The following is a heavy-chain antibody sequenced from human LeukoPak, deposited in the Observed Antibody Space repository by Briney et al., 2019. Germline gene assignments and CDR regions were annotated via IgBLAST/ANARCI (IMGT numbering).Heavy chain of an antibody. J-gene: IGHJ4*02. V-gene: IGHV3-21*01. D-gene: IGHD1-1*01. Sequence: GGSLRLSCAASGFTFSSYSMNWVRQAPGKGLESVSSISSSSSYIYYADSVKGRFTISRDNAKNSLYLQMNSLRAEDTAVYYCASGTSWNDFDYFDYWGQGTLVTVSS. CDR1: GFTFSSYS. CDR3: ASGTSWNDFDYFDY. CDR2: ISSSSSYI.